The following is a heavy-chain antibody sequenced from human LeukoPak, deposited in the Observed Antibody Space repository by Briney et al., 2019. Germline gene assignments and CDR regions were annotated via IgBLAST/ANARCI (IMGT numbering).Heavy chain of an antibody. CDR1: GYTFTGYY. V-gene: IGHV1-2*02. Sequence: ASVKVSCKASGYTFTGYYMHWVRQAPGQGLEWMGWINPNSGVTNYAQKFQGRVTMTRDTSISTAYMELSRLRSDDTAVYYCARDSSSWLDYLSTNFDYWGQGTLVTVSS. D-gene: IGHD6-13*01. CDR2: INPNSGVT. CDR3: ARDSSSWLDYLSTNFDY. J-gene: IGHJ4*02.